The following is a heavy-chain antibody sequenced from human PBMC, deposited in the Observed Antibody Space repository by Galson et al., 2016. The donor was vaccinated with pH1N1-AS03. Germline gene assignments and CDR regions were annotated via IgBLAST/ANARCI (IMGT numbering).Heavy chain of an antibody. D-gene: IGHD2/OR15-2a*01. V-gene: IGHV2-5*02. CDR1: GFSLATSGVG. CDR3: TRSRYYNTNLCYFDY. CDR2: IYWDDDK. Sequence: PALVKPTQTLTLTCAFSGFSLATSGVGVGWIRQPPGKALEWLALIYWDDDKLYNPSLKSRLTVTKDTSKNLVVLTSTDMDPVDTATYFCTRSRYYNTNLCYFDYWGQGTLVTVAS. J-gene: IGHJ4*02.